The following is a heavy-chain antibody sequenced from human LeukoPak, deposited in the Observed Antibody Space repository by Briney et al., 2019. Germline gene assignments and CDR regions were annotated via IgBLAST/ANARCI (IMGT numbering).Heavy chain of an antibody. CDR2: IKSDGTTT. D-gene: IGHD2/OR15-2a*01. Sequence: GGSLRLSCAASGFTFSSSWMHWVRQAPEKGLVLVSRIKSDGTTTTYADSVKGRFTVSRDNAKNTLYLQMNSLRAEDTAVYYCARPYYSNSRFGYWGQGTLVTVSS. CDR3: ARPYYSNSRFGY. CDR1: GFTFSSSW. V-gene: IGHV3-74*03. J-gene: IGHJ4*02.